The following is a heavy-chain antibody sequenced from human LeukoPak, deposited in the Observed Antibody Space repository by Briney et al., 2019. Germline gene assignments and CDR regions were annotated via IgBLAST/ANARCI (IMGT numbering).Heavy chain of an antibody. CDR2: MNPNSGNT. V-gene: IGHV1-8*01. Sequence: GASXXVSCKASGYTFTSYDINWVRQATGQGLEGMSWMNPNSGNTGYAQKFQGRVTMTRKTSISTAYMELSSLRSEDTAVYYCARETSNYYFDYWGQGTLVTVSS. D-gene: IGHD4-11*01. J-gene: IGHJ4*02. CDR1: GYTFTSYD. CDR3: ARETSNYYFDY.